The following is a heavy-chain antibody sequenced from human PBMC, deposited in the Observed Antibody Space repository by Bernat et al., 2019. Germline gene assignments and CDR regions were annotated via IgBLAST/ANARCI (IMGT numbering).Heavy chain of an antibody. CDR3: ARDDYGSGSYLSYYYYYYGMDV. J-gene: IGHJ6*02. D-gene: IGHD3-10*01. V-gene: IGHV3-30-3*01. CDR1: GFTFSSYA. Sequence: QVQLVESGGGVVQPGRSLRLSCAASGFTFSSYAMHWVRQAPGKGLEWVAVISYDGSNKYYADSVKGRFTISRDNSKNTLYLQMNSLRAEDTAVYYCARDDYGSGSYLSYYYYYYGMDVWGQGTTVTVSS. CDR2: ISYDGSNK.